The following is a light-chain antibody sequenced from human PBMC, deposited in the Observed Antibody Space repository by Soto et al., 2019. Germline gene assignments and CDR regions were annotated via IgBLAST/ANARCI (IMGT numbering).Light chain of an antibody. V-gene: IGKV1-39*01. CDR1: QSISSY. J-gene: IGKJ1*01. CDR3: QQYDSYPRT. Sequence: DIQMTQSPSTLSASVGDRVTITCRASQSISSYLDWYQQKPGKAPKLLIYAASSLQSGFPSRFSGSGSGTDFTLTISRLQPEDFAAYYCQQYDSYPRTFGRGTKVDIK. CDR2: AAS.